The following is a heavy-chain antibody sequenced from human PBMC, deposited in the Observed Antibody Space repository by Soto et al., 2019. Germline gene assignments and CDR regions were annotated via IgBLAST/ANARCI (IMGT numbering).Heavy chain of an antibody. CDR1: GGSSSSSTYS. J-gene: IGHJ5*02. Sequence: SETLSLTCTASGGSSSSSTYSWGWIRQPPGKGLEWIGSMHYSGATYYNPSLKSRVSMSVDTSKSQFSLKLTFVTAADTAVYFCARQGSNSSRRLSWFDPWGQGTLVTVSS. CDR2: MHYSGAT. V-gene: IGHV4-39*01. D-gene: IGHD3-16*01. CDR3: ARQGSNSSRRLSWFDP.